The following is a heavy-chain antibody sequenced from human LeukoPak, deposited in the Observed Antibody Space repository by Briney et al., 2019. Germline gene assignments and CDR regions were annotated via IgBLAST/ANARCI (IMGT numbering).Heavy chain of an antibody. J-gene: IGHJ4*02. CDR2: ISGSGSST. D-gene: IGHD6-13*01. CDR1: GFTFSSYA. CDR3: AKRLVAAGPYFDY. V-gene: IGHV3-23*01. Sequence: PGGSLRLSCAASGFTFSSYAMSWVRQAPGEGLEWVSAISGSGSSTYYADSVKGRFTISRDNSKNTLFLQMNNLRAEDTAVYYCAKRLVAAGPYFDYWGQGTLVTVSS.